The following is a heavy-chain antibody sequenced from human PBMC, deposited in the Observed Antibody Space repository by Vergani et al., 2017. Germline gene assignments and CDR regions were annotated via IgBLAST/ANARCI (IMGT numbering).Heavy chain of an antibody. Sequence: QVQVVQSGAEVKKSGASVKVSCKTSGYTFSNYYMHWVRQAPGQGLAWLGIINPSGGHTNYAQKFQGRVTMTRDTSTSTVYMELSSLRSEDKAIYYCSRGDYGILTGYRYWGQGTLVTVSA. CDR1: GYTFSNYY. CDR3: SRGDYGILTGYRY. V-gene: IGHV1-46*03. D-gene: IGHD3-9*01. J-gene: IGHJ4*02. CDR2: INPSGGHT.